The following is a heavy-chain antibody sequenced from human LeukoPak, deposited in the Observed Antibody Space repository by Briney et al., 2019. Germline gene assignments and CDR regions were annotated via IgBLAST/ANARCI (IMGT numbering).Heavy chain of an antibody. CDR1: GYTFTGYY. D-gene: IGHD3-22*01. V-gene: IGHV1-2*06. CDR3: ARDLDSSGNWFDP. Sequence: ASVKVSCKASGYTFTGYYMHGVRQAPGQGLEWMGRINPNSGGTNYAQKFQGRVTMTRDTSISTAYMELRRLSYDDTAVYYCARDLDSSGNWFDPWGQGTLVTVSS. J-gene: IGHJ5*02. CDR2: INPNSGGT.